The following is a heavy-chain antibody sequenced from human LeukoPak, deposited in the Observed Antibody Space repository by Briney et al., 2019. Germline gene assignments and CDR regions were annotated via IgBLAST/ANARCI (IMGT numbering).Heavy chain of an antibody. J-gene: IGHJ4*02. CDR1: GGSISSYY. Sequence: PSETLSLTCTVSGGSISSYYWSWIRQPPGKGLEWIGYIYYSGSTNYNPSLKSRVTISVDTSKNQFSLKLSSVTAADTAVYYCARDPSGWGAFDYWGQGTLVTVSS. CDR2: IYYSGST. V-gene: IGHV4-59*01. D-gene: IGHD1-26*01. CDR3: ARDPSGWGAFDY.